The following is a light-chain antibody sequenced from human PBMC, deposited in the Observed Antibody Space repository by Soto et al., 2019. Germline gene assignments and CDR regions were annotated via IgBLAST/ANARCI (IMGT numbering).Light chain of an antibody. CDR3: AAWDDSLNVLV. V-gene: IGLV1-44*01. CDR2: SNN. J-gene: IGLJ2*01. CDR1: SSNIGSNT. Sequence: QSVLTQPPSASGTPGQRVTISCSGSSSNIGSNTVNWYQQLPGTAPKLLIYSNNQRPSGVPDRFSGSKSGTSASLAISGLQSEDEADYYCAAWDDSLNVLVFGGGTKLTVL.